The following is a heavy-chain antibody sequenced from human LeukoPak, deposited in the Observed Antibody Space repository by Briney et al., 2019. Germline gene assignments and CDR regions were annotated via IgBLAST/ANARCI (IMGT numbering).Heavy chain of an antibody. CDR3: ARDAQRGFDYSNSLEY. Sequence: GRSLRLSCAASGFIFSHYGLHWVRQAPGKGLEWVAIIWRDATNRFYAGSVKGRFTISRDNSQNTLFLQMNSLRAEDTAMYYCARDAQRGFDYSNSLEYWGHGTLVTVSS. J-gene: IGHJ4*01. D-gene: IGHD4-11*01. CDR2: IWRDATNR. V-gene: IGHV3-30*12. CDR1: GFIFSHYG.